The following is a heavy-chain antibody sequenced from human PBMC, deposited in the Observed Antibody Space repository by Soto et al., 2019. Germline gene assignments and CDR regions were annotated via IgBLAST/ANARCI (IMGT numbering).Heavy chain of an antibody. Sequence: EVQLVESGGGLVKPGGSLRLSCAASGFTFSSYTMKWVRQAPGKGLEWVSSVSTSSSYIYYADSVKGRFTISRDNAKNSLYLQMNSLRAEDTAVYYCARKGFSYGSTVGDYYYHMDVWGKGTTVTVSS. J-gene: IGHJ6*03. V-gene: IGHV3-21*01. CDR1: GFTFSSYT. CDR3: ARKGFSYGSTVGDYYYHMDV. D-gene: IGHD6-13*01. CDR2: VSTSSSYI.